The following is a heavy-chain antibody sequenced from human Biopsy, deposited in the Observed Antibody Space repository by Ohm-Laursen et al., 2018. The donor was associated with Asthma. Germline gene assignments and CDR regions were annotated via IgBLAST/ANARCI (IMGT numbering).Heavy chain of an antibody. CDR1: GGTLSNFA. CDR2: IMTVFGTT. V-gene: IGHV1-69*13. Sequence: SVKVFCNAPGGTLSNFAISWVRQAPGQGLEWLGGIMTVFGTTHYAQKVQGRVTITADESTSTAYMKVTSLRSEDTAIYYCARCQVGYSSGWSLLLKKIYYSGMDFWGQGTAVTVSS. D-gene: IGHD6-19*01. J-gene: IGHJ6*02. CDR3: ARCQVGYSSGWSLLLKKIYYSGMDF.